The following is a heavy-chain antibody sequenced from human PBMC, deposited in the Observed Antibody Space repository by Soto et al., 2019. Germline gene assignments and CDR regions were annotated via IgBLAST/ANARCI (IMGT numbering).Heavy chain of an antibody. Sequence: EVQLVESGGDLVKPGGSLRLSCAASGFTFSNAWINWVRQAPGKGLEWVGRIKSKTDGGTTDFAAPVKGRVAISRDDSKNMVYLQMNSLKTEDTAVYYCTTDSYISIEKVRFDYWGHGTLVTVSS. CDR1: GFTFSNAW. CDR2: IKSKTDGGTT. V-gene: IGHV3-15*07. CDR3: TTDSYISIEKVRFDY. D-gene: IGHD3-9*01. J-gene: IGHJ4*01.